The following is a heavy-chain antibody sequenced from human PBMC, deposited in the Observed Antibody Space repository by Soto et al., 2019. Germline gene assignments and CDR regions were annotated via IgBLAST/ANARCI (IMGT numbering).Heavy chain of an antibody. Sequence: PSETLSLTCTVSGGSISSYYWSWIRQPPGKGLEWIGYIYYSGSTNYNPSLKSRVTISVDTSKNQFSLKLSSVTAADTAVYYCARLPSAYDILTGFYYYYGMDVWGQGTTVTVSS. J-gene: IGHJ6*02. CDR2: IYYSGST. CDR3: ARLPSAYDILTGFYYYYGMDV. D-gene: IGHD3-9*01. V-gene: IGHV4-59*08. CDR1: GGSISSYY.